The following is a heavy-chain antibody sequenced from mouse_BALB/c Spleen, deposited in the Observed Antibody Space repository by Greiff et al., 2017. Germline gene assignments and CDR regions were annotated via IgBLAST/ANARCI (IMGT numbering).Heavy chain of an antibody. J-gene: IGHJ3*01. D-gene: IGHD2-3*01. V-gene: IGHV1-15*01. CDR3: TGLYDGPRGFAY. Sequence: QVQLQQSGAELVRPGASVTLSCKASGYTFTDYEMHWVKQTPVHGLEWIGAIDPETGGTAYNQKFKGKATLTADKSSSTAYMELRSLTSEDSAVYYCTGLYDGPRGFAYWGQGTLVTVSA. CDR1: GYTFTDYE. CDR2: IDPETGGT.